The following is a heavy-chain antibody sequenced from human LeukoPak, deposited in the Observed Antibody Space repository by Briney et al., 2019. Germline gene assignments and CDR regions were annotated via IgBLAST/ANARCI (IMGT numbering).Heavy chain of an antibody. CDR1: GGSISSSSYY. V-gene: IGHV4-39*01. D-gene: IGHD3-22*01. Sequence: PSETLSLTCTVSGGSISSSSYYWGWIRQPPGKGLEWIGSIYYSGSTYYNPSLKSRVTISVDTSKNQFSLKLSSVTAADTAVYYCAGDWISYDSSGYRYYFDYWGQGTLVTVSS. CDR2: IYYSGST. J-gene: IGHJ4*02. CDR3: AGDWISYDSSGYRYYFDY.